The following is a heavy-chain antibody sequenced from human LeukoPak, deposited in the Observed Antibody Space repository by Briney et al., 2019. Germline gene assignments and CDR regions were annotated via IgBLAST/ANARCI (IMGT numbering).Heavy chain of an antibody. J-gene: IGHJ4*02. Sequence: GGALRLSCASSGFTFSSYSMNWVRQAPGKGLEWVSSISSRSRYIYYADSVRGRFAISRDNAKKSLYLQMNGMSAEDTAVYSCARDKSVGCLRTSCTFDSWGQGTLVTVSS. V-gene: IGHV3-21*01. CDR3: ARDKSVGCLRTSCTFDS. CDR2: ISSRSRYI. CDR1: GFTFSSYS. D-gene: IGHD2-2*01.